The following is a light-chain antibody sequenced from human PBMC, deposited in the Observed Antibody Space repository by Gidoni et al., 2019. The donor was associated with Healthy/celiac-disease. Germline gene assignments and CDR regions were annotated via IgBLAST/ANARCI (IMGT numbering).Light chain of an antibody. V-gene: IGKV3-11*01. Sequence: EIVLTQSPATLSLSPGETATRSCRASPSGSSYFAWYQQKPGQAPRLLIYDAANRATGIPARFSGSGSGTDFTRTISSLEPEDFAVYDCQQRSNWPPGLTFGGGTKVEIK. CDR1: PSGSSY. CDR3: QQRSNWPPGLT. CDR2: DAA. J-gene: IGKJ4*01.